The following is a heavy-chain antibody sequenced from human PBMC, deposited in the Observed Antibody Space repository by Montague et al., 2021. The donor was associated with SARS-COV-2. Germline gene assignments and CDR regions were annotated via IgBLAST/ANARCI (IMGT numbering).Heavy chain of an antibody. CDR3: ARVGFGYCSGGSCYRAFDY. V-gene: IGHV4-59*01. J-gene: IGHJ4*02. Sequence: SETLSLTCTVSGGSISSYYWSWIRQPPGKGLEWIGYIYYSGSTSYNPSLKSRVTISVDTSKNQFSLKLSSVTAADTAVYYCARVGFGYCSGGSCYRAFDYGGQGTLVTVSS. CDR2: IYYSGST. CDR1: GGSISSYY. D-gene: IGHD2-15*01.